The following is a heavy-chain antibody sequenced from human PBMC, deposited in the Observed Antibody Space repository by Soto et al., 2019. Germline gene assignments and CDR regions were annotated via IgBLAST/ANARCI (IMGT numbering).Heavy chain of an antibody. D-gene: IGHD6-13*01. CDR2: ISAYNANT. Sequence: QVQLVQSGGEVKKPGASVKVSCKASGYTFINYGISWVRQAPGQGLEWMGWISAYNANTDYAQKLQGRVTMTTDTSTSTAYLELRSLRSDDTAVYYCARRGYSSTYFDFWGQGTLLTVSS. V-gene: IGHV1-18*01. J-gene: IGHJ4*02. CDR1: GYTFINYG. CDR3: ARRGYSSTYFDF.